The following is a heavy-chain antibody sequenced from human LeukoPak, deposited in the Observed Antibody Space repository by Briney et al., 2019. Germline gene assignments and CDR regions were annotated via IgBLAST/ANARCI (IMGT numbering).Heavy chain of an antibody. J-gene: IGHJ4*02. Sequence: SETLSLTCAVYGGSFSGYYWSWIRQPPGKGLEWIGEINHSGSTNYNPSLKSRVTISVDTSKNQFSLKLSSVTAADTAVYYCAGGFYRPYYYGSGSYYAFDYWGQGTLVTVSS. V-gene: IGHV4-34*01. CDR3: AGGFYRPYYYGSGSYYAFDY. CDR1: GGSFSGYY. D-gene: IGHD3-10*01. CDR2: INHSGST.